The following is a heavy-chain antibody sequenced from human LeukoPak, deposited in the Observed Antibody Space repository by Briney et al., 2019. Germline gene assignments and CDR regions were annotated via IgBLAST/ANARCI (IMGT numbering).Heavy chain of an antibody. CDR1: GFSFSTSRVG. CDR3: AHKARIGAQFDY. D-gene: IGHD6-25*01. V-gene: IGHV2-5*02. Sequence: SGPTLVKPTQTLTLTCTFSGFSFSTSRVGVGWIRQPPGKALEWLAHIYWDDDKRYSPSLKSRLTIAKVTFKNQVVLTMTNMDPVDTATYYCAHKARIGAQFDYWGQGTQVTVSS. CDR2: IYWDDDK. J-gene: IGHJ4*02.